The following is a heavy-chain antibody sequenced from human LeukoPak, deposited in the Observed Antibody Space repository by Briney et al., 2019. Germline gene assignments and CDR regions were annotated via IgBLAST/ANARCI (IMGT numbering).Heavy chain of an antibody. Sequence: ASVKVSCKASGYTFTDYYMHWVRQAPGQGLEWMGWINPNSGGTNYAQKFQGRVTMTRDTSISTAYMELSRLRSDDTAVYYCARGVRGGYCSSTSCLRGANWFDPWGQGTLVTVSS. CDR2: INPNSGGT. D-gene: IGHD2-2*01. CDR3: ARGVRGGYCSSTSCLRGANWFDP. J-gene: IGHJ5*02. CDR1: GYTFTDYY. V-gene: IGHV1-2*02.